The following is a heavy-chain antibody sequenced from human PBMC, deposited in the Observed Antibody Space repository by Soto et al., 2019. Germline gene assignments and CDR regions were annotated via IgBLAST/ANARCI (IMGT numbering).Heavy chain of an antibody. CDR3: ARDRQLDY. CDR1: VITFGAFD. V-gene: IGHV3-48*03. J-gene: IGHJ4*02. CDR2: ISSSGSTI. D-gene: IGHD6-13*01. Sequence: PGGSLLLSSAASVITFGAFDRHWVRQAPGKVLEWVSYISSSGSTIYYADSVKGRFTISRDNAKNSLYLQMNSLRAEDTAVYYCARDRQLDYWGQGPLLTVSS.